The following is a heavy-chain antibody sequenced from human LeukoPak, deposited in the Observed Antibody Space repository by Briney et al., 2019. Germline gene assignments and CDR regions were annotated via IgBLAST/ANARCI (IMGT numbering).Heavy chain of an antibody. D-gene: IGHD3-22*01. Sequence: GGSLRLSCAASGFTFSSYSMNWVRQAPGKGLGWVSYISSSGSTIYYADSVKGRFTISRDNAKNSLYLQMNSLRAEDTAVYYCAELGITMIRGVWGKGTTVTISS. CDR1: GFTFSSYS. CDR3: AELGITMIRGV. V-gene: IGHV3-48*04. CDR2: ISSSGSTI. J-gene: IGHJ6*04.